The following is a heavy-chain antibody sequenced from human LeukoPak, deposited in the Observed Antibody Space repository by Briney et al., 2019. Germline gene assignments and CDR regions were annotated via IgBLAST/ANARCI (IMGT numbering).Heavy chain of an antibody. CDR3: AKVGGVIGY. V-gene: IGHV3-30*18. Sequence: GGSLRLSCAASGFTFSSYGMRWVRQAPGKGLEWVAVISYDGSDKYYADSVKGRFTISRDNSKNTLYLQMNSLRAEDTAVYYCAKVGGVIGYWGQGTLVTVSS. J-gene: IGHJ4*02. D-gene: IGHD3-16*01. CDR2: ISYDGSDK. CDR1: GFTFSSYG.